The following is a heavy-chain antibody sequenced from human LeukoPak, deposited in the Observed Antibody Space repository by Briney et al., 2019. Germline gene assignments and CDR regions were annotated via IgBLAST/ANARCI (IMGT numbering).Heavy chain of an antibody. D-gene: IGHD5-12*01. Sequence: SQTLSLICAISGDSVSSNSAAWNWIRQSPSRGLEWMGRTYYRSKWYNDYAVSVKSRITINPDTSKNQFSLQLNSVTPEDTAVYYCARAKTPQWLNGMDVWGQGTTVTVSS. CDR3: ARAKTPQWLNGMDV. V-gene: IGHV6-1*01. CDR1: GDSVSSNSAA. CDR2: TYYRSKWYN. J-gene: IGHJ6*02.